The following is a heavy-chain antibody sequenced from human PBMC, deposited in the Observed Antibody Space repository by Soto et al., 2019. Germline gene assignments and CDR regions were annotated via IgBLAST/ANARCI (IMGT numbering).Heavy chain of an antibody. Sequence: RSLPCSLSGRAFSCVRFIWSWVRQFPGKGLEWIGYIYYSGTTYYNPSLRSRVIMSVDTSKNQFSLKLSSVTAADTAVYYCARDHKWDGMDVWGQGTTVTVFS. CDR2: IYYSGTT. CDR1: GRAFSCVRFI. D-gene: IGHD1-26*01. V-gene: IGHV4-31*03. J-gene: IGHJ6*02. CDR3: ARDHKWDGMDV.